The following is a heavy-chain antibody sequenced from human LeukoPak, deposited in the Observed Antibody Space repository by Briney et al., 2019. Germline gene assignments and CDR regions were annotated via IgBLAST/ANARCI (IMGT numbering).Heavy chain of an antibody. CDR1: GFSLSTSGVG. D-gene: IGHD4-17*01. CDR3: AHSRLFYGDYDHDAFDI. Sequence: SGPTLVKPTQTLTLTCTFSGFSLSTSGVGVGWIRQPPGKPLEWLALIYWDDNKRYSPSLKSRLTITKDTSKNQVVLTMTNMDPVDTATYYCAHSRLFYGDYDHDAFDIWGQGTMVTVSS. J-gene: IGHJ3*02. CDR2: IYWDDNK. V-gene: IGHV2-5*02.